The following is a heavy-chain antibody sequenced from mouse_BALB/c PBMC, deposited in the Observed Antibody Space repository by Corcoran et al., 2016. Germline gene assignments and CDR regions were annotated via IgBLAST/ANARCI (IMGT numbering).Heavy chain of an antibody. CDR3: ARTSTMITRYFDV. V-gene: IGHV1S136*01. J-gene: IGHJ1*01. Sequence: EVQLQQSGPELVKPGASVTMSCKASGYAFTSYVMHWVKQKTGQGLEWMGYLNPYNDGTKYNEKFKGKATLTSDTSSSTAYMELSSLPSEDSAVYYGARTSTMITRYFDVWGAGTTVTVSS. D-gene: IGHD2-4*01. CDR2: LNPYNDGT. CDR1: GYAFTSYV.